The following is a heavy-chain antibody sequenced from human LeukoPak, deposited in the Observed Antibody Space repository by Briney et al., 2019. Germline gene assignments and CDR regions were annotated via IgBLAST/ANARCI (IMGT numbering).Heavy chain of an antibody. CDR1: GFTFSSYD. D-gene: IGHD6-13*01. J-gene: IGHJ4*02. Sequence: PGGSLRLSCAASGFTFSSYDMHWVRQAPGKGLEWVTFIRYDGSNKYYTDSVKGRFTISRDNSKNTLYLQLNSLRTEDTSVYYCARDGYSSSCTFDYWGQGTLVTVSS. V-gene: IGHV3-30*02. CDR2: IRYDGSNK. CDR3: ARDGYSSSCTFDY.